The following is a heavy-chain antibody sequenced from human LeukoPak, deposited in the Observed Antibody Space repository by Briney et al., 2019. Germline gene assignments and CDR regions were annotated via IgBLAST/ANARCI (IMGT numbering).Heavy chain of an antibody. CDR1: GGTFSSYA. D-gene: IGHD3-10*01. CDR2: IIPIFGTA. V-gene: IGHV1-69*13. CDR3: GSSPMVRGGGIPYYFDY. Sequence: GASVKVSCKASGGTFSSYAISWVRQAPGQGLEWMGGIIPIFGTANYAQKFQGRVTITADESTSTAYMELSSLRSEDTAVYYCGSSPMVRGGGIPYYFDYWGQGTLVTVSS. J-gene: IGHJ4*02.